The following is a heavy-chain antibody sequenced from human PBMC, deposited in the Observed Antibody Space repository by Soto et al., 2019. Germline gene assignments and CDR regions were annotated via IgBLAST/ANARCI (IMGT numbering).Heavy chain of an antibody. J-gene: IGHJ4*02. V-gene: IGHV1-18*01. CDR3: ARDQESITDRILQY. CDR2: ISAYNGNT. CDR1: GDTFASFG. D-gene: IGHD3-10*01. Sequence: ASVKVSCKASGDTFASFGFSWVRQAPGQGLEWLGWISAYNGNTHYAQKVRDRVTLATDTSTNTAYMELRSLTSDDTAVYYCARDQESITDRILQYWGQGTRVTVSS.